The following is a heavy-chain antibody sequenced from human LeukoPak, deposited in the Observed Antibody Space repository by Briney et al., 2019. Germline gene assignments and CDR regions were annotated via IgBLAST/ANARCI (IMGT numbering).Heavy chain of an antibody. CDR2: IGTAGDT. J-gene: IGHJ4*02. D-gene: IGHD6-13*01. CDR3: ARVDGYSSSWSYDY. Sequence: GGSLRLSCAASGFTFSSYDMHWVRQATGQGLESVSAIGTAGDTYYPGSVMGRFTISRENAKNSLYLQMNSLRAGDTAVYYCARVDGYSSSWSYDYWGQGALVTVSS. V-gene: IGHV3-13*01. CDR1: GFTFSSYD.